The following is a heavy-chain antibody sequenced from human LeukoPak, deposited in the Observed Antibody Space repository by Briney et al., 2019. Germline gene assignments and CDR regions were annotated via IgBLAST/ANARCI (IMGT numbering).Heavy chain of an antibody. V-gene: IGHV1-69*01. CDR1: GGAFSSSA. D-gene: IGHD2-2*01. CDR2: IVPIFGTA. CDR3: ARAPLSAAMFDAFDI. Sequence: ASVKVSCKASGGAFSSSAISWVRQAPGQGLEWMGGIVPIFGTANYAQKFQGRVTITADESTSTAYMELSSLRSEDTAVYYCARAPLSAAMFDAFDIWGQGTVVTVSS. J-gene: IGHJ3*02.